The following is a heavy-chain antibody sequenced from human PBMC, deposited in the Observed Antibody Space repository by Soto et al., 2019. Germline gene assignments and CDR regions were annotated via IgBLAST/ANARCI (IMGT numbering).Heavy chain of an antibody. Sequence: GASVKVSCKASGYTFTSYGISWVRQAPGQGLEWMGWISAYNGNTNYTQKLQGRVTMTTGTSTSTAYMELRSLRSDDTAVYYCARDHRYDILTGYLPYYYYYGMDVWGQGTTVTV. V-gene: IGHV1-18*01. D-gene: IGHD3-9*01. CDR3: ARDHRYDILTGYLPYYYYYGMDV. J-gene: IGHJ6*02. CDR2: ISAYNGNT. CDR1: GYTFTSYG.